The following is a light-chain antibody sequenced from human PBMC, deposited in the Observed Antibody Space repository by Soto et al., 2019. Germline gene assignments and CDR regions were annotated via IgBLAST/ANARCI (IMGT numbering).Light chain of an antibody. CDR2: DAS. CDR1: QSVGTY. Sequence: EIVLTQSPATLSMSPGERATLSCRASQSVGTYLAWYQQKPGQAPRLLIYDASNRAAGVPVRFSGSGSGTDFSLTIISVEPYDFAVYYCQQRSNWPPITFGLGTRLDIK. J-gene: IGKJ5*01. V-gene: IGKV3-11*01. CDR3: QQRSNWPPIT.